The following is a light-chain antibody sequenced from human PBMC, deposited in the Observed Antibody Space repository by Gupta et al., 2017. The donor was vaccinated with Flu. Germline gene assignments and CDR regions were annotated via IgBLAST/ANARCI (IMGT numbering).Light chain of an antibody. J-gene: IGLJ3*02. CDR1: SSDVGGFNS. Sequence: SVTISCTGTSSDVGGFNSVSWYQHHPGKATNLIIYEVTKRPAGVPDRFSGSKSGNTASLTVSGLQAEDEADYYCGAYAGSNLYLFGGGTKGTVL. CDR2: EVT. V-gene: IGLV2-8*01. CDR3: GAYAGSNLYL.